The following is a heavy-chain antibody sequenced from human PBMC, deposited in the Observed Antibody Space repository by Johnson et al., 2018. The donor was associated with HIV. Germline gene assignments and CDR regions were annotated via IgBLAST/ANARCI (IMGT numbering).Heavy chain of an antibody. CDR1: GFTFNSYA. CDR2: ISYDGNNK. J-gene: IGHJ3*02. Sequence: QVQLVESGGGVVQPGRSLRLSCAATGFTFNSYAMHWVRQAPGKGLEWVAVISYDGNNKYYADSVKGRFTISRDNSKNTLYLQMNSLRPEDTAVYYCAREFGPWWEPNAAFDIWGQGTMVTVSS. D-gene: IGHD1-26*01. CDR3: AREFGPWWEPNAAFDI. V-gene: IGHV3-30-3*01.